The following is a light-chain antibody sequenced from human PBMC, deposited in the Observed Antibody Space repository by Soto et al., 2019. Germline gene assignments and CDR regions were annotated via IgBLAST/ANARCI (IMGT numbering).Light chain of an antibody. V-gene: IGKV1-5*01. CDR1: QSISSW. Sequence: DIQMTQSPSTLSASVVDIVTITCLASQSISSWLAWYQQKPGKAPVLLIYDASTLKSGVPSRFSGSGSGTEFTLTISSLQPDDFATYYCQQYNSYSEEFGQGTKGDI. CDR3: QQYNSYSEE. CDR2: DAS. J-gene: IGKJ1*01.